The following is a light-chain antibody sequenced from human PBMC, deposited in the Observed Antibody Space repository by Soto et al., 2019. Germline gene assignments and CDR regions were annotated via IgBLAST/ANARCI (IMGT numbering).Light chain of an antibody. Sequence: EVVMTQSPVTLSLSPGDRATVSCRASQTVVTHLAWFQQKPGQPPRLLIYDASATATGIPARFSGSGSGTEFTLTISSLQSEDFAVYYCQQYNKWPRTLGQGTKVE. V-gene: IGKV3-15*01. J-gene: IGKJ1*01. CDR1: QTVVTH. CDR3: QQYNKWPRT. CDR2: DAS.